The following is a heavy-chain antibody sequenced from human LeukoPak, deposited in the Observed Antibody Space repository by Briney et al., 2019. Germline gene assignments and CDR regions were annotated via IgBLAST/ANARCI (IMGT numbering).Heavy chain of an antibody. V-gene: IGHV4-34*01. Sequence: SETLSLTCTVSGGSISSYYWSWIRQPAGKGLEWIGEINHSGSTNYNPSLKSRVTISVDTSKNQFSLKLSSVTAADTAVYYCARSLLLWFGELLPPGFDYWGQGTLVTVSS. CDR1: GGSISSYY. CDR3: ARSLLLWFGELLPPGFDY. CDR2: INHSGST. J-gene: IGHJ4*02. D-gene: IGHD3-10*01.